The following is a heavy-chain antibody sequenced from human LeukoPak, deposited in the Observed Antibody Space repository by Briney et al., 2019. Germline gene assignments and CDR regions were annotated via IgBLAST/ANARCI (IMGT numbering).Heavy chain of an antibody. CDR3: ARGRVLGSSSPFDY. D-gene: IGHD6-6*01. V-gene: IGHV3-66*01. CDR2: IYSGGTT. J-gene: IGHJ4*02. CDR1: GFTVSGNY. Sequence: SGGSLRLSCAASGFTVSGNYMSWVRQAPGKGLEWVSVIYSGGTTYYGDSVRGRFTISRDNSKNTLYLQMNSLRAEDTAVYYCARGRVLGSSSPFDYWGQGTLVTVSS.